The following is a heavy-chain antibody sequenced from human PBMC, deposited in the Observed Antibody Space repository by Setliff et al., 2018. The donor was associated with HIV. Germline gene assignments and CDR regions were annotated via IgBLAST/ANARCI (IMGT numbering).Heavy chain of an antibody. V-gene: IGHV3-30*01. CDR1: GFTFSGYA. CDR2: ISYDGSSK. J-gene: IGHJ6*03. D-gene: IGHD1-1*01. CDR3: ARGGTLGYYYYMDV. Sequence: GGSLRLSCAASGFTFSGYAIHWVRQAPGKGLEWVAVISYDGSSKYYADSVKGRFTISRDNSKNTLYLQMNSLRAEDTAVYYCARGGTLGYYYYMDVWGKGTTVTVSS.